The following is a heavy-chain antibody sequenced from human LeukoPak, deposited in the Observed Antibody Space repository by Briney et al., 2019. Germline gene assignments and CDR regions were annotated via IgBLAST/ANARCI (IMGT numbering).Heavy chain of an antibody. J-gene: IGHJ4*02. V-gene: IGHV3-7*01. CDR3: ARDLAYSRLDY. Sequence: AGGSLRLSCAVSGLTFSSSWMDWVRQAPGKGLEWVASINPEGSEKYSADSVKGRFTISRDNAKNSLYLRMDSLRVEDTAFYYCARDLAYSRLDYWGQGMLVTVSS. D-gene: IGHD5-18*01. CDR1: GLTFSSSW. CDR2: INPEGSEK.